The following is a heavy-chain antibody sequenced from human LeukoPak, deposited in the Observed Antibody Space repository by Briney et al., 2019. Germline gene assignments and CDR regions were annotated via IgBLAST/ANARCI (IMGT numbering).Heavy chain of an antibody. Sequence: PGGSLRLSCTASGFTFSNYAMSWVRQAPGKGLEWLSAISSSGSTTYYADSVKGRFTISRDNSKNTLYLQMNSLKAEDTAIYYCAEKKNFYFDYWGQGTLVTVSS. CDR1: GFTFSNYA. D-gene: IGHD1-7*01. CDR2: ISSSGSTT. CDR3: AEKKNFYFDY. V-gene: IGHV3-23*01. J-gene: IGHJ4*02.